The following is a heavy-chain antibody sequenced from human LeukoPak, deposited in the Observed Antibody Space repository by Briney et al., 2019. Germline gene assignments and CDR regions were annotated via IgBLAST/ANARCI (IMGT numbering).Heavy chain of an antibody. CDR1: GYTFTSYG. J-gene: IGHJ4*02. V-gene: IGHV1-18*01. Sequence: ASVKVSCKASGYTFTSYGISWVRQAPGQGLEWMGWISAYNGNTNYAQKVQGRVTMTTDTSTSTAYMELRSMRSDDTAVYYCARDTEPGIAVAGTSYWGQGTLVTVSS. CDR3: ARDTEPGIAVAGTSY. CDR2: ISAYNGNT. D-gene: IGHD6-19*01.